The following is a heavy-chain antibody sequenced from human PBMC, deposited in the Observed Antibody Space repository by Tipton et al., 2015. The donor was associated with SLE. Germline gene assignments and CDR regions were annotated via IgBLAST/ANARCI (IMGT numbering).Heavy chain of an antibody. J-gene: IGHJ3*02. CDR3: ASPTYYYDSSGYHAFDI. CDR1: GGSIRNGGYS. D-gene: IGHD3-22*01. CDR2: IYHSGST. V-gene: IGHV4-30-2*01. Sequence: TLSLTCAVSGGSIRNGGYSWNWIRQPPGKGLEWIGYIYHSGSTYYNPSLKSRVTISVDRSKNQFSLKLSSVTAADTAVYYCASPTYYYDSSGYHAFDIWGQGTMVTVSS.